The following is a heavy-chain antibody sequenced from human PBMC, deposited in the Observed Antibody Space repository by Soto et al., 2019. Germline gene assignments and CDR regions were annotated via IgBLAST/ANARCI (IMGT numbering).Heavy chain of an antibody. CDR3: ASDYSGYSADPEYYGVEV. Sequence: SETLSLTCSVSGGSVTLTSYYWGWIRQPPGKGLEWIGNVYYSGSTNYNPSLKSRVTISVDTSKNQFSLSLKSVTAAGTAAYYCASDYSGYSADPEYYGVEVWGQGTTVTVSS. CDR1: GGSVTLTSYY. D-gene: IGHD3-22*01. V-gene: IGHV4-39*01. J-gene: IGHJ6*02. CDR2: VYYSGST.